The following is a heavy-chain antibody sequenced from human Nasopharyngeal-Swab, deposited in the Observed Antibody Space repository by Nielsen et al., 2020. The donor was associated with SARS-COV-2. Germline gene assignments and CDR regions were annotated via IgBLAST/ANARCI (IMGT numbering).Heavy chain of an antibody. CDR3: ARLAYYYYYYMDV. CDR1: GGSISSGDYY. J-gene: IGHJ6*03. CDR2: IYYSGST. Sequence: SETLSLTCTVSGGSISSGDYYWSWIRQPPGKGLEWIGYIYYSGSTYYNPSLESRVTISVDTSKNQFSLKLSSVTAADTAVYYCARLAYYYYYYMDVWGKGTTVTVSS. V-gene: IGHV4-30-4*08.